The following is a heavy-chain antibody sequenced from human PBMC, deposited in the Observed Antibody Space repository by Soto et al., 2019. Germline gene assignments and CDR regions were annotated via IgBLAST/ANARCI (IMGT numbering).Heavy chain of an antibody. CDR3: ARLGGYYQSLDS. CDR2: IYYIGST. D-gene: IGHD3-22*01. Sequence: QVQLQESGPGLVKPSETLSLTCTVSGGSLTSYYWAWIRQPPGKGLEWIGYIYYIGSTSYNPSINSRVTISVDSSNNQFSLNLSSVSAADTAVYYCARLGGYYQSLDSWGQGTLVTVSS. V-gene: IGHV4-59*08. J-gene: IGHJ5*01. CDR1: GGSLTSYY.